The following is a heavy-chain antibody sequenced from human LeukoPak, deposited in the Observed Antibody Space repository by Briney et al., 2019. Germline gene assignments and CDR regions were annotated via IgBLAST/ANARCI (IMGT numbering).Heavy chain of an antibody. V-gene: IGHV3-21*01. D-gene: IGHD1-26*01. CDR2: ISSSKSNI. CDR1: GFSFSSYS. J-gene: IGHJ4*02. CDR3: ASGSPAGDY. Sequence: GGSLRLACAASGFSFSSYSMNWVRQAQGKRLEWVSSISSSKSNIYNADSVKGRFTISRDDAKNTLYLEMTSLRAGDTAVYYCASGSPAGDYWGQGTLVTVSS.